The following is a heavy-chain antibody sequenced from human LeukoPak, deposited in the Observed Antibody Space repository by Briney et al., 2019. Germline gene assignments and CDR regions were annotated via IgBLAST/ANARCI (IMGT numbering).Heavy chain of an antibody. Sequence: SETLSLTCAVYGGSFSGYYWSWIRQPPGKGLEWIGYIYYSGSTNYNPSLKSRVTISVDTSKNQFSLKLSSVTAADTAVYYCASGSYFPALYDYWGQGTLVTVSS. CDR2: IYYSGST. J-gene: IGHJ4*02. D-gene: IGHD1-26*01. V-gene: IGHV4-59*01. CDR1: GGSFSGYY. CDR3: ASGSYFPALYDY.